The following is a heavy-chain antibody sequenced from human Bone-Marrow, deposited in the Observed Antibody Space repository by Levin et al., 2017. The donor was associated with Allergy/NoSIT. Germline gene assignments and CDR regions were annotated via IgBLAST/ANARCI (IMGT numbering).Heavy chain of an antibody. CDR1: GYTFTGYY. D-gene: IGHD2-8*01. CDR3: ARAGDYCTNGVCYTRTYYYYGMDV. Sequence: ASVKVSCKASGYTFTGYYMHWVRQAPGQGLEWMGWINPNSGGTNYAQKFQGRVTMTRDTSISTAYMELSRLRSDDTAVYYCARAGDYCTNGVCYTRTYYYYGMDVWGQGTTVTVSS. CDR2: INPNSGGT. V-gene: IGHV1-2*02. J-gene: IGHJ6*02.